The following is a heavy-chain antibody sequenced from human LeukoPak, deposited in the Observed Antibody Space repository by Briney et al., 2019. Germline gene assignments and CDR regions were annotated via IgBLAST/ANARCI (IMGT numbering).Heavy chain of an antibody. D-gene: IGHD2-2*01. CDR1: GFTFSSYG. CDR3: AKGQLGYCSSTSCYGFDY. Sequence: GGSLRLSCAASGFTFSSYGMHWIRQAPGKGLEWVAFIRYDGSNKYYADSVKGRFTISRDNSKNTLYLQMNSLRAEDTAVYYCAKGQLGYCSSTSCYGFDYWGQGTLVTVSS. CDR2: IRYDGSNK. J-gene: IGHJ4*02. V-gene: IGHV3-30*02.